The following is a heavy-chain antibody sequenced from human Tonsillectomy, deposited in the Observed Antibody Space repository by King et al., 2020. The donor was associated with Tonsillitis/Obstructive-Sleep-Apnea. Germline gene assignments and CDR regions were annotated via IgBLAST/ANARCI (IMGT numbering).Heavy chain of an antibody. CDR3: ARHVRKEGTTFRYLDY. V-gene: IGHV5-51*01. CDR1: GYTFITYW. CDR2: INPFDSNT. D-gene: IGHD1-1*01. J-gene: IGHJ4*02. Sequence: VQLVESGAEVKKPGESLKISCTGSGYTFITYWIGWVRQMPGKGLEWMGIINPFDSNTRYSPSFQGQVTIAVDKSISTAYLQWSSLKAADTAMYYCARHVRKEGTTFRYLDYWGQGTLVTVSS.